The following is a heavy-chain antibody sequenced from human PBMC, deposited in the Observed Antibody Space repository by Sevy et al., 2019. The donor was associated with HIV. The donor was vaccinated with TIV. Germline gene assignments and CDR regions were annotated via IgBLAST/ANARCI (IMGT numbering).Heavy chain of an antibody. V-gene: IGHV4-34*01. CDR1: GGSFSGYY. J-gene: IGHJ6*02. Sequence: SETLSLTCAVYGGSFSGYYWSWIHQPPGKGLEWIGEINHSGSTNYNPSLKSRVTISVDTSKNQFSLKLSSVTAADTAVYYCARGGVVVAATLYYYYGMDVWGQGTTVTVSS. CDR2: INHSGST. D-gene: IGHD2-15*01. CDR3: ARGGVVVAATLYYYYGMDV.